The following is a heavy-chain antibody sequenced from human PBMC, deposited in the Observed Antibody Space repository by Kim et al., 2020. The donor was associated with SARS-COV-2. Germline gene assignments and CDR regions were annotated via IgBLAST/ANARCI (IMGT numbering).Heavy chain of an antibody. J-gene: IGHJ4*02. CDR1: GFTFSSYA. Sequence: GGSLRLFCAASGFTFSSYAMSWVRQAPGKGLEWVSAISGSGGSTYYADSVKGRFTISRDNSKNTLYLQMNSLRAEDTAVYYCAKGGLWFGESLDFDYWGQGTLVTVSS. CDR2: ISGSGGST. D-gene: IGHD3-10*01. CDR3: AKGGLWFGESLDFDY. V-gene: IGHV3-23*01.